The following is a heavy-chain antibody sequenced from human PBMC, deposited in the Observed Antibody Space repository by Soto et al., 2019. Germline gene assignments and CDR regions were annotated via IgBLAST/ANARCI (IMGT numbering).Heavy chain of an antibody. V-gene: IGHV4-39*02. J-gene: IGHJ3*02. Sequence: SETLSLTCAVSGGSISGSSFYWGWIRQPPEKGLESIGSIHYSGSTYYNPSLKSRVTMSVDTSKNQFSLKLTSVTAADTAVYYCATEGDSGAHWRTFDIWGQGTMVTVSS. CDR1: GGSISGSSFY. CDR3: ATEGDSGAHWRTFDI. D-gene: IGHD4-17*01. CDR2: IHYSGST.